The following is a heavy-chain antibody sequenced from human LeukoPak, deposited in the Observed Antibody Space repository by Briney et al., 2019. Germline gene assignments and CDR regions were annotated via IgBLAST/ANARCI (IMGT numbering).Heavy chain of an antibody. J-gene: IGHJ6*03. Sequence: SGPTLVKPTQTLTLTCTFSGFSLSTSGVSVGWIRQPPGKALEWLALIYWDDDKRYSPSLKSRLTITKDTSKNQVVLTMTNMDPVDTATYYCAHTHGGIAAAGYYYYMDVWGKGTTVTVSS. V-gene: IGHV2-5*02. CDR3: AHTHGGIAAAGYYYYMDV. CDR2: IYWDDDK. CDR1: GFSLSTSGVS. D-gene: IGHD6-13*01.